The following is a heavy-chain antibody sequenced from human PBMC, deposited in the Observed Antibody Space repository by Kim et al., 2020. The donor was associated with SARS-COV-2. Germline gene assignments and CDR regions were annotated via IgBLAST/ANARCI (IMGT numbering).Heavy chain of an antibody. J-gene: IGHJ3*02. Sequence: GGSLRLSCSASGFTFSSYAMHWVRQAPGKGLEYVSAISSNGGSTYYADSVKGRFTISRDNSKNTLYLQMSSLRAEDTAVYYCVITGGRTWIQLWTETDAFDIWGQGTMVTVSS. V-gene: IGHV3-64D*09. D-gene: IGHD5-18*01. CDR1: GFTFSSYA. CDR2: ISSNGGST. CDR3: VITGGRTWIQLWTETDAFDI.